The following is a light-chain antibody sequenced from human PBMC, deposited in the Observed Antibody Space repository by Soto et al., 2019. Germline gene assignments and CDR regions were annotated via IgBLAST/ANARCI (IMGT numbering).Light chain of an antibody. J-gene: IGKJ1*01. V-gene: IGKV3-20*01. CDR3: QQYGSSPKT. CDR1: QSVSSSY. Sequence: EIVMTQSPATLSVSPGERATLSCRASQSVSSSYLAWYQPNPGQAPRLLIYGASSRATGIPDRFSGSGSGTDFTLTISRLEPEDFAVYYCQQYGSSPKTFGQGTKGDIK. CDR2: GAS.